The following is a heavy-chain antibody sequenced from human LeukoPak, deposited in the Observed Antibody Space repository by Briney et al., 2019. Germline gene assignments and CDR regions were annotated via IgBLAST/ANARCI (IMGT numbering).Heavy chain of an antibody. J-gene: IGHJ4*02. CDR2: INHSGST. CDR1: GGSFSGYY. V-gene: IGHV4-34*01. D-gene: IGHD2-15*01. Sequence: SETLSLTCAVYGGSFSGYYWSWIRQPPGKGLEWIGEINHSGSTNYNPSLKSRVTISVDTSKNQFSLKLSSVTAADTAVYYCARDTSGGSSIIDYWGQGTLVTVSS. CDR3: ARDTSGGSSIIDY.